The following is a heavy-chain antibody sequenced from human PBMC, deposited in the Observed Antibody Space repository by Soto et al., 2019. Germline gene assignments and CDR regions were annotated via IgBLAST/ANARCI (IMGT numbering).Heavy chain of an antibody. CDR2: IDPSDSHT. Sequence: LGESLKISCEGSGYIFTNQWINWARQVPGKGLEWMGNIDPSDSHTNYSPSFQGHVTISIDKSIRTAYLQWTRLKASDTAIYYCASGRWNLHFHYWGQGSLVTVSS. J-gene: IGHJ4*02. CDR3: ASGRWNLHFHY. D-gene: IGHD2-15*01. CDR1: GYIFTNQW. V-gene: IGHV5-10-1*01.